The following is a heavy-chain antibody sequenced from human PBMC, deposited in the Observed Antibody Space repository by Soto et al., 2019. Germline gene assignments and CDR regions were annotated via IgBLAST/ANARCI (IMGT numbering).Heavy chain of an antibody. CDR3: ARVPYCISTSCLPPFDP. CDR2: IIPIFGTA. J-gene: IGHJ5*02. CDR1: GGTFSSYA. V-gene: IGHV1-69*12. D-gene: IGHD2-2*01. Sequence: QVQLVQSGAEVTKPGSSVKVSCKASGGTFSSYAISWVRQAPGQGLEWMGGIIPIFGTANYAQKFQGRVTITADESTSTAYMELSSLRSEDTAVYYCARVPYCISTSCLPPFDPWGQGTLVTVSS.